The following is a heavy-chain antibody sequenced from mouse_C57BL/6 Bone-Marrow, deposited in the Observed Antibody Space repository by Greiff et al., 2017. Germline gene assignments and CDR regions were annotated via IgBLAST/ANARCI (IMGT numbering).Heavy chain of an antibody. CDR3: ARGDYGSRTYYFDY. J-gene: IGHJ2*01. V-gene: IGHV1-4*01. D-gene: IGHD1-1*01. Sequence: VHLVESGAELARPGASVKMSCKASGYTFTSYTMHWVKQRPGQGLEWIGYINPSSGYTKYNQKFKDKATLTADKSSSTAYMQLSSLTSEDSAVYYCARGDYGSRTYYFDYWGQGTTLTVSS. CDR2: INPSSGYT. CDR1: GYTFTSYT.